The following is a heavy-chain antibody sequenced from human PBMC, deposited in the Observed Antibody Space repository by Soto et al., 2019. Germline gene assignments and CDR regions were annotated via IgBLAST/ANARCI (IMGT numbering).Heavy chain of an antibody. D-gene: IGHD6-25*01. CDR3: VRDLSSGWPTLDF. V-gene: IGHV3-74*01. CDR2: INTDGSKT. Sequence: EVQLVESGGGIFRPGESLRLSCVASGFPFSAFWMHWVRQVPGKGLEWVSLINTDGSKTFYADSVKGRFTTSRDNAKNTVYLQMSGLRAEAAAKYYCVRDLSSGWPTLDFWGQGALVNVSS. CDR1: GFPFSAFW. J-gene: IGHJ4*02.